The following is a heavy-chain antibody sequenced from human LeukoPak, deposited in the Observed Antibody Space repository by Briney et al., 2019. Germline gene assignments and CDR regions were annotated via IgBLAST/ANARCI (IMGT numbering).Heavy chain of an antibody. D-gene: IGHD5-18*01. CDR2: IYYSGST. J-gene: IGHJ3*02. CDR3: ARVKPWIQLWPDGAFDI. CDR1: GGSISSYY. Sequence: SETLSLTCTVSGGSISSYYWSWIRQPPGKGLEWIGYIYYSGSTNYNPSLKSRVTISVDTSKNQFSLKLSSVTAADTAVYYCARVKPWIQLWPDGAFDIWGQGTMVTVSS. V-gene: IGHV4-59*01.